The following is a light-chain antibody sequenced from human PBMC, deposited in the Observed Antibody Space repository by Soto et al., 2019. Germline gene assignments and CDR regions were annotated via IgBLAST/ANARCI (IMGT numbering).Light chain of an antibody. J-gene: IGKJ5*01. CDR2: GAS. CDR3: QQYNNWPPEIT. CDR1: QSVSSN. Sequence: EIVMTQSPATLSVSPGERATLSCRASQSVSSNLACYQQKPGQAPRLLIYGASTRATGIPARFRGSGSGTEFTLTISSLQSEDFAVYYCQQYNNWPPEITFGQGTRLEIK. V-gene: IGKV3-15*01.